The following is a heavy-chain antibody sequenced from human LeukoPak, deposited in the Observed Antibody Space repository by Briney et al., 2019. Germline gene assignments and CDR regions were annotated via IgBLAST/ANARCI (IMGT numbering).Heavy chain of an antibody. V-gene: IGHV3-23*01. J-gene: IGHJ4*02. CDR1: GFTFKTYV. CDR3: AKGSPYDSSSSYYVFYYFDY. D-gene: IGHD3-22*01. CDR2: ISGSGGGT. Sequence: PGGSLRLFCAASGFTFKTYVMSWVRQAPGKGLEWVSAISGSGGGTYYADSVKSRFTVSRDNSKNTLYLQMTSLRAEDTAVYYCAKGSPYDSSSSYYVFYYFDYWGQGTLVTVSS.